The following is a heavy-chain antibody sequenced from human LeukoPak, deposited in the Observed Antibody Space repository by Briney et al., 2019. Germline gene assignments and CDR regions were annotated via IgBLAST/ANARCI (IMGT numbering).Heavy chain of an antibody. CDR3: AKDRRGYSGYSIDY. V-gene: IGHV3-30*18. D-gene: IGHD5-12*01. CDR1: GFTFSNYW. J-gene: IGHJ4*02. CDR2: MSYDGSNQ. Sequence: GGSLRLSCAASGFTFSNYWVHWVRQAPGKGLEWVAVMSYDGSNQYYADSVKGRFTISRDNSKNTLFLQMNSLRAEDTAVYYCAKDRRGYSGYSIDYWGQGTLVTVSS.